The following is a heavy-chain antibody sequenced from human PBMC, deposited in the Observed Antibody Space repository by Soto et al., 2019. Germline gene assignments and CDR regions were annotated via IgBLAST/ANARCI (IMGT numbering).Heavy chain of an antibody. V-gene: IGHV4-4*02. Sequence: KPSSSLSLDCAVSGCSISSSNWWSWVRQPPGKGLEWIGEIYHSGSTYYNPSLKSRVTISVDTSKNQFSLKLSSVTAADTAVYYCARATVTIFSRFDPWGQGTLVTVSS. CDR1: GCSISSSNW. CDR3: ARATVTIFSRFDP. D-gene: IGHD4-17*01. CDR2: IYHSGST. J-gene: IGHJ5*02.